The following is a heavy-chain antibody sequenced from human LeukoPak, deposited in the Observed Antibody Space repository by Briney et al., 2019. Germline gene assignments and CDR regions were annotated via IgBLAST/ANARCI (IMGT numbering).Heavy chain of an antibody. V-gene: IGHV4-59*01. CDR1: GGSISSYY. CDR3: ASQTELRNAFDI. D-gene: IGHD1-26*01. Sequence: SETLPLTCTVSGGSISSYYWSWIRQPPGKGLEWIGYIYYSGSTNYNPSLKSRVTISVDTSKNQFSPKLSSVTAADTAVYYCASQTELRNAFDIWGQGTMVTVSS. J-gene: IGHJ3*02. CDR2: IYYSGST.